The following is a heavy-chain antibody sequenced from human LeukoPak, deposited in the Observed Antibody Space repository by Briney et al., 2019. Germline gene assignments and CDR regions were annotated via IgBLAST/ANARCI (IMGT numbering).Heavy chain of an antibody. CDR3: ARTRRGYVGYYDY. Sequence: SETLSLTCTVSGGSISSYYWSWIRQPPGKGLEWIGYIYYSGSTNYNPSLKSRVTISVDTSKNQFSLKLSSVTATDTAVYYCARTRRGYVGYYDYWGQGTLVTVSS. J-gene: IGHJ4*02. D-gene: IGHD5-12*01. V-gene: IGHV4-59*08. CDR1: GGSISSYY. CDR2: IYYSGST.